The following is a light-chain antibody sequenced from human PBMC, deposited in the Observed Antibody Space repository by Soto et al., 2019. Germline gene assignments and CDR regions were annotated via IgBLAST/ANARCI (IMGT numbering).Light chain of an antibody. CDR3: QQLTNWLT. CDR1: QNVSTY. J-gene: IGKJ3*01. Sequence: EIVLTQSPATLSLSPGERVTLSCRASQNVSTYLAWYQQKPGQAPRLLIYDASDRATGIPARFSGSGSGTDFTLTISSLEPEDSAVYYCQQLTNWLTFSPGTKVDIK. CDR2: DAS. V-gene: IGKV3-11*01.